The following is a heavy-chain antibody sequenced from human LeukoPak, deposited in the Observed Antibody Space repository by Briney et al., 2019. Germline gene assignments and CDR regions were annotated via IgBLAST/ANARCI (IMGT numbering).Heavy chain of an antibody. CDR2: IKQDETEK. D-gene: IGHD4-17*01. CDR1: GFTFSNFW. Sequence: GGSLRLSCTASGFTFSNFWMGWVRQAPGKGLEWVANIKQDETEKFYLGSVKGRFTISRDNAKNSLYLQMNSLRAEDTAVYYCARDKFHGDYLSKYYYGMDVWGQGTTVTVSS. J-gene: IGHJ6*02. V-gene: IGHV3-7*03. CDR3: ARDKFHGDYLSKYYYGMDV.